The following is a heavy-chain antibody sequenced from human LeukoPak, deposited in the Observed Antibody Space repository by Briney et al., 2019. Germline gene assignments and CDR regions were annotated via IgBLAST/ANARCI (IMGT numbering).Heavy chain of an antibody. Sequence: GASVKVSCKASGYTFTSYYMHWVRQAPGQGLEWMGIINPSGGSTSYAQKFQGRVTMTRDTSTSTVYMELSSLRSEDTAVYDCARVGYYDFWSGWARNYYYYYMDVWGKGTTVTVSS. CDR3: ARVGYYDFWSGWARNYYYYYMDV. CDR2: INPSGGST. D-gene: IGHD3-3*01. CDR1: GYTFTSYY. V-gene: IGHV1-46*01. J-gene: IGHJ6*03.